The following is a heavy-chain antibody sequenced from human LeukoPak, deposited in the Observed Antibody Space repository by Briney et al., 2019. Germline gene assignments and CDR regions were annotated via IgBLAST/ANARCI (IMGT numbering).Heavy chain of an antibody. Sequence: GASVKVSCKASGGTFSSYDISWVRQAPGQGLEWMGRIIPILGIANYAQKFQGRVTITADKSTSTAYMELSSLRSEDTAVYYCARGYGGGRNYYFDYWGQGTLVTVSS. V-gene: IGHV1-69*04. CDR1: GGTFSSYD. CDR3: ARGYGGGRNYYFDY. J-gene: IGHJ4*02. CDR2: IIPILGIA. D-gene: IGHD3-16*01.